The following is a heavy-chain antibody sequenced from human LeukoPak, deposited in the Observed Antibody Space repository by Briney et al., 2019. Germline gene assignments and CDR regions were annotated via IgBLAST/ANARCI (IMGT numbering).Heavy chain of an antibody. CDR3: ARDTYNYGSSAYYFDY. D-gene: IGHD5-18*01. J-gene: IGHJ4*02. Sequence: SETLSLTCSVSDGSINTISDYWGWIRQPAGKGLDWIGRIYTSGSTNYNPSLKSRVTMSVDTSKNQFSLKLSSVTAADTAVYYCARDTYNYGSSAYYFDYWGQGTLVTVSS. V-gene: IGHV4-4*07. CDR2: IYTSGST. CDR1: DGSINTISDY.